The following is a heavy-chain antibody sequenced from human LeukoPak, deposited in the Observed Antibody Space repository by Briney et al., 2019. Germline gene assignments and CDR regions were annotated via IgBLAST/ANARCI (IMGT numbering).Heavy chain of an antibody. Sequence: ASVNVSCKASGYTFIGYYMHWVRQAPGQGLEWMGRINPNSGGTNYAQKFQGRVTMTRDTSISTAYMELSRLRSDDTAVYYCARGGWYQLLPFDYWGQGTLVTVSS. CDR1: GYTFIGYY. D-gene: IGHD2-2*01. J-gene: IGHJ4*02. CDR3: ARGGWYQLLPFDY. V-gene: IGHV1-2*06. CDR2: INPNSGGT.